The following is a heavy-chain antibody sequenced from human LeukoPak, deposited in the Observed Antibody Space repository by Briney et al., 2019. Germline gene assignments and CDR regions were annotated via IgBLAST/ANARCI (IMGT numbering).Heavy chain of an antibody. Sequence: PGGSLRLSCAASGFTFSSYSMNWVRRAPGKGLEWVSSISSSSSYIYYADSVKGRFTISRDNAKNSLYLQMNSLRAEDTAVYYCARDRMDIVVVVAATDAFDIWGQGTMVTVSS. CDR1: GFTFSSYS. V-gene: IGHV3-21*01. CDR2: ISSSSSYI. J-gene: IGHJ3*02. D-gene: IGHD2-15*01. CDR3: ARDRMDIVVVVAATDAFDI.